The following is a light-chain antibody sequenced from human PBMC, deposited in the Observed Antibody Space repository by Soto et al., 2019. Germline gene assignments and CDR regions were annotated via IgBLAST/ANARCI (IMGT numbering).Light chain of an antibody. Sequence: EVMLTQSPGTLSLSPGERATLSCRASQSVSSNYLAWYQQKSGQAPRLLIYGASNRATGIPDRFSGSGSGIDLTLTIRRLEPEDFAVYYCQQYDTSPRTFGQGTKVEFK. CDR2: GAS. CDR3: QQYDTSPRT. V-gene: IGKV3-20*01. CDR1: QSVSSNY. J-gene: IGKJ1*01.